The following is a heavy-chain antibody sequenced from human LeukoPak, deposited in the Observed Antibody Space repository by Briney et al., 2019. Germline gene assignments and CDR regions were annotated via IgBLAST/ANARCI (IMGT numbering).Heavy chain of an antibody. J-gene: IGHJ4*02. D-gene: IGHD2-15*01. CDR1: GYTFTGYY. Sequence: ASVKVSCKASGYTFTGYYMHWVRQAPGQGLEWMGWINPNSGGTNYAQKLQGRVTMTTDTSTSTAYMELRSLRSDDTAVYYCARADLGCSGGSCYAKDYWGQGTLVTVSS. V-gene: IGHV1-2*02. CDR3: ARADLGCSGGSCYAKDY. CDR2: INPNSGGT.